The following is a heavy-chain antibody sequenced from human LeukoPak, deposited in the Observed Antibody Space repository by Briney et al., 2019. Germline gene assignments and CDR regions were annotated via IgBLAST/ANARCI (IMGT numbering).Heavy chain of an antibody. Sequence: SETLSLTCTVSGGSISSYYWSWIRQPPGKGLEWIGYIYYSGSTNYNPSLKSRVTISVDTSKNQFSLKLSSVTAADTAAYYCARPQDRQLRWHAFDIWGQGTMVTVSS. CDR2: IYYSGST. CDR1: GGSISSYY. J-gene: IGHJ3*02. D-gene: IGHD4-23*01. CDR3: ARPQDRQLRWHAFDI. V-gene: IGHV4-59*01.